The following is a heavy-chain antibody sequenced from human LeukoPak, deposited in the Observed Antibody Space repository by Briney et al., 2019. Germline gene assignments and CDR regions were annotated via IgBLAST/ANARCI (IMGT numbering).Heavy chain of an antibody. CDR1: GFTVSSNY. D-gene: IGHD5-18*01. V-gene: IGHV3-66*01. Sequence: GGSLRLSGAASGFTVSSNYMSWVRQAPGKGLEWVSVIYSGGSTYYADSVKGRFTISRDNSKNTLYLQMNSLRAEDTAVYYCARSPHVDTAMVDYWGQGTLVTVSS. CDR2: IYSGGST. CDR3: ARSPHVDTAMVDY. J-gene: IGHJ4*02.